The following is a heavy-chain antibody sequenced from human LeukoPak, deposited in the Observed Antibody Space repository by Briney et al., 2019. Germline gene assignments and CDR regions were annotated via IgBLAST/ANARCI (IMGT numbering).Heavy chain of an antibody. CDR3: ARGAATTSYGGFDP. CDR1: GYTFTGYY. J-gene: IGHJ5*02. D-gene: IGHD4/OR15-4a*01. Sequence: GASVEVSCTASGYTFTGYYMHWVRQAPGQGLEWMGRINPNSGGTNYAQKFQGRVTMTRDTSISTAYMELSRLRSDDTAVYYCARGAATTSYGGFDPWGQGTLVTVSS. CDR2: INPNSGGT. V-gene: IGHV1-2*06.